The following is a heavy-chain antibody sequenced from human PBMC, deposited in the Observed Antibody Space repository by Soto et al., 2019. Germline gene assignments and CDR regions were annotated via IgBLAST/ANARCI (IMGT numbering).Heavy chain of an antibody. CDR1: GITFSSYG. CDR3: AKGLGWRVLGDAFDI. Sequence: QVQLVESGGGVVQPGRSLRLSCAASGITFSSYGMHWVRQAPGKGLEWVAVISYDGTNKYYGDSVKGRFSISRDNSKNTWYLQMNSLRAEDTAAYYCAKGLGWRVLGDAFDIWGQGTMVTVSS. D-gene: IGHD3-16*01. J-gene: IGHJ3*02. CDR2: ISYDGTNK. V-gene: IGHV3-30*18.